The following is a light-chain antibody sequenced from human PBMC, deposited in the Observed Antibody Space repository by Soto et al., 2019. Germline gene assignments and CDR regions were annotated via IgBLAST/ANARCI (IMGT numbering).Light chain of an antibody. CDR3: QQYESTPPT. Sequence: DIVMTQSPDSLAVSLGERATINCKSSQSVLYSSNNKNYLAWYQQRPGQPPKLLIYWASTRESGVPDRFSGSGSGTDFTLTITSLQAEGMAVYYCQQYESTPPTFGQGTKLEIK. CDR2: WAS. J-gene: IGKJ2*01. V-gene: IGKV4-1*01. CDR1: QSVLYSSNNKNY.